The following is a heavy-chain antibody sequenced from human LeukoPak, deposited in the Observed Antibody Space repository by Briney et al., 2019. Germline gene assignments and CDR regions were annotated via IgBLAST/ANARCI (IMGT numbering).Heavy chain of an antibody. Sequence: SETLTLTCTVSGGALSSGGYYWTWIRQPPGKGLEWIGNIYHSGTPYYNPSLKSRVTLSVDRSKNQFSLKMTSVTAADTAVYYCARDNIPVAGTGLSWFDPWGQGTLVTVSS. CDR1: GGALSSGGYY. D-gene: IGHD6-13*01. J-gene: IGHJ5*02. V-gene: IGHV4-30-2*01. CDR3: ARDNIPVAGTGLSWFDP. CDR2: IYHSGTP.